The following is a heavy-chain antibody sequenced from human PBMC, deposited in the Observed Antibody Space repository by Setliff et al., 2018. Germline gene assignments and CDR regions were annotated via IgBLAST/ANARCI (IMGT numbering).Heavy chain of an antibody. CDR2: ITHDGSKT. CDR3: AKDIRPGGELPGDYYGMDV. Sequence: PGGSLRLSCAASGFTFSDYYMSWIRQAPGKGLEWVASITHDGSKTYILDSVKGRFTISRDNAKNSLYLQMNSLRAEATALYYCAKDIRPGGELPGDYYGMDVWGQGTTVTVSS. D-gene: IGHD1-26*01. J-gene: IGHJ6*02. CDR1: GFTFSDYY. V-gene: IGHV3-7*03.